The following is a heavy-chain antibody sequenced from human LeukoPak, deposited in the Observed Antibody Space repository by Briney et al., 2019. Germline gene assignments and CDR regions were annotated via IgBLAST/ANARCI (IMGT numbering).Heavy chain of an antibody. CDR1: GGSFSGYY. CDR2: IYYSGST. J-gene: IGHJ5*02. Sequence: SETLSLTCAVYGGSFSGYYWSWIRQPPGKGLEWIGYIYYSGSTNYNPSLKSRVTISVDTSKNQFSLKLSSVTAADTAVYYCARHGDYGDYGGWFDPWGQGTLVTVSS. CDR3: ARHGDYGDYGGWFDP. D-gene: IGHD4-17*01. V-gene: IGHV4-59*08.